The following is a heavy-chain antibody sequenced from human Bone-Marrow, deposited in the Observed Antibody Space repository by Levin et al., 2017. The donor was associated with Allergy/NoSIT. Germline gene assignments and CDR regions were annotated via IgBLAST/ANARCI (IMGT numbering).Heavy chain of an antibody. J-gene: IGHJ6*02. CDR1: GYSFTSYW. D-gene: IGHD3/OR15-3a*01. Sequence: PGESLKISCKASGYSFTSYWIAWVRQMSGKGLEWMGIIYPSDSDSRYSPSFQGQVTISADKSFSTAYLQWSSLKASDTAMYYCARLDGPYYYYGMDVWGPGTTVTVSS. CDR2: IYPSDSDS. CDR3: ARLDGPYYYYGMDV. V-gene: IGHV5-51*01.